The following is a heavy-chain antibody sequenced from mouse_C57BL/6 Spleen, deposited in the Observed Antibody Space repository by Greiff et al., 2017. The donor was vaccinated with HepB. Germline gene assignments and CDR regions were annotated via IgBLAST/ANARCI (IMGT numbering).Heavy chain of an antibody. CDR1: GYTFTDYE. J-gene: IGHJ2*01. Sequence: VQLQQSGAELVRPGASVTLSCKASGYTFTDYEMHWVKQTPVHGLEWIGAIDPETGGTAYNQKFKGKAILTADKSSSTAYMELRSLTSEDSAVYYCTRGLGGNYFDYWGQGTTLTVSS. V-gene: IGHV1-15*01. CDR3: TRGLGGNYFDY. D-gene: IGHD3-3*01. CDR2: IDPETGGT.